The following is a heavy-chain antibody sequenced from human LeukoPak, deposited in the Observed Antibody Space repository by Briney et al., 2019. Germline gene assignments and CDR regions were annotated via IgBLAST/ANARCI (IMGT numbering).Heavy chain of an antibody. CDR3: ARTWSGYSTH. V-gene: IGHV4-39*01. D-gene: IGHD3-3*01. CDR2: VYYSGTT. CDR1: GVSISGSTYY. J-gene: IGHJ4*02. Sequence: PSETLSLTCTVSGVSISGSTYYWGWIRQPPGKGLEWIGTVYYSGTTYYNPSLKSRVTISVDTSKNQFSLKLSSVTAADTAVYYCARTWSGYSTHWGQGTLVTVSS.